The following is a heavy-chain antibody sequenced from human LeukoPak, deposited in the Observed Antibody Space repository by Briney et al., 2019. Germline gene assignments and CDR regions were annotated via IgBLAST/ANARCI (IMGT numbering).Heavy chain of an antibody. Sequence: GGSLRLSCVASGFTFSDFDMNWVRQAPGKGLEWVSAISGSGGSTYYADSVKGRFTISRDNSKNTLYLQMNSLRAEDTAVYYCAKRWSGYLYYYYGMDVWGQGTTVTVSS. CDR1: GFTFSDFD. CDR2: ISGSGGST. V-gene: IGHV3-23*01. D-gene: IGHD3-3*01. J-gene: IGHJ6*02. CDR3: AKRWSGYLYYYYGMDV.